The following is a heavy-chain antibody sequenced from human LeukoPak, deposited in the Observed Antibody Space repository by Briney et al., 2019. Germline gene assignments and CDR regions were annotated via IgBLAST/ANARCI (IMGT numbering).Heavy chain of an antibody. V-gene: IGHV4-59*01. Sequence: PSETLSLTCTVSGGSISSYYWSWIRQPPGKGLEWIGYIYYIGSTNYNPSLKSRVTISVDTSKNQFSLKLSSVTAADTAVYYCARVGVDYSGNIIKYYFDYWGQGTLVTVSS. J-gene: IGHJ4*02. D-gene: IGHD4-23*01. CDR1: GGSISSYY. CDR3: ARVGVDYSGNIIKYYFDY. CDR2: IYYIGST.